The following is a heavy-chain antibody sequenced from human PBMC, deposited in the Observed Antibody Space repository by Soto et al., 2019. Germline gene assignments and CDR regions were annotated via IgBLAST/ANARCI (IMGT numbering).Heavy chain of an antibody. J-gene: IGHJ4*02. CDR2: IYHSGST. CDR1: GGSISSSNW. CDR3: ARVKASGVNFDY. D-gene: IGHD3-10*01. Sequence: QVQLQESGPGLVKPSGTLSLTCAVSGGSISSSNWWSWVRQPPGKGLEWIGEIYHSGSTNYNPSPKRRVTISVDKSKNQFSLKLSSVPAADTAVYYCARVKASGVNFDYWGQGTLVTVSS. V-gene: IGHV4-4*02.